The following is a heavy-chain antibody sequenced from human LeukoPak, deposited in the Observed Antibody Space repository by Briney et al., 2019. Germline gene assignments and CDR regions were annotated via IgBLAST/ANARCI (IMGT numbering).Heavy chain of an antibody. D-gene: IGHD6-25*01. V-gene: IGHV3-74*01. Sequence: PGGSLRLSCAASGFTFSSHWMHWVRHAPGKGLVWVSRIKDDGSHTNYADSVKGRFTISRDNAKNTLSPQMNSLRAEDTAVYYCARGSGIITGIDEWGQGTLVTVSS. J-gene: IGHJ4*02. CDR1: GFTFSSHW. CDR3: ARGSGIITGIDE. CDR2: IKDDGSHT.